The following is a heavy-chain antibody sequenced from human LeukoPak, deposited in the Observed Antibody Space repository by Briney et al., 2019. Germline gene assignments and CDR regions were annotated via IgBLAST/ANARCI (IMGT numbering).Heavy chain of an antibody. D-gene: IGHD6-13*01. Sequence: GGSLRLSCAASGFTFSSYGMHWVRQAPGKGLEWVAVISYDGSNKYYADSVKGRFTISRDNSKNTLYLQMNSLRAEDTAVYYCARRPRIAAADSYYFDYWGEGTLVTVSS. CDR2: ISYDGSNK. CDR1: GFTFSSYG. J-gene: IGHJ4*02. CDR3: ARRPRIAAADSYYFDY. V-gene: IGHV3-30*03.